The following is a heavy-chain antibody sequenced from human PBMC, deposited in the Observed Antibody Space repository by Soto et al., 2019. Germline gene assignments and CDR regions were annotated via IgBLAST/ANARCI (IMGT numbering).Heavy chain of an antibody. Sequence: SETLSLTCIVSGESISSSSYYWGWIRQPPGKGLEWIGSIYYSGRTYYNPSFKSRVTISIDTSKNQFSLKLSSVTATDTAVYYCARKRTPVVTQAYFDNWGQGALVTVSS. J-gene: IGHJ4*02. CDR1: GESISSSSYY. CDR2: IYYSGRT. CDR3: ARKRTPVVTQAYFDN. D-gene: IGHD2-21*02. V-gene: IGHV4-39*01.